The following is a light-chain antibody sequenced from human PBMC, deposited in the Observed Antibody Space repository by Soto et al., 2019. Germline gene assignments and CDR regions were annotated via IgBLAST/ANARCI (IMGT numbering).Light chain of an antibody. Sequence: QLVLTQPPSVSGAPGQRVTISCTGSSSNIGAGYDVHWYQQLPGTAPKLLIYDNNNRPSGVPGRFSGSKSGTSASLAITGLQAEDEADYHCQSYDTSLSGSVFGGGTKVTVL. CDR1: SSNIGAGYD. J-gene: IGLJ3*02. CDR3: QSYDTSLSGSV. CDR2: DNN. V-gene: IGLV1-40*01.